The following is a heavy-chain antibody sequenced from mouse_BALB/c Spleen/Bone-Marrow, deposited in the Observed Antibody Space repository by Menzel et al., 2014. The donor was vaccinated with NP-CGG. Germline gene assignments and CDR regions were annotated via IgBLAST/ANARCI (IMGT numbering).Heavy chain of an antibody. D-gene: IGHD2-4*01. CDR3: ARGGDYDGFAS. CDR2: FNPYNGDT. Sequence: VQLKQSGPELEKPGASVKISCKASGYSFTGYFMNWVMYSHGKSLEWIGRFNPYNGDTFYNQKFKGKATLTVDKSSSTAYMELRRLASEASAVYYCARGGDYDGFASWGRGTLVTVSA. CDR1: GYSFTGYF. V-gene: IGHV1-20*02. J-gene: IGHJ3*01.